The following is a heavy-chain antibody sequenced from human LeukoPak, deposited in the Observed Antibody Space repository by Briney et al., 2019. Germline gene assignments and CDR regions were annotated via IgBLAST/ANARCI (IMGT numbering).Heavy chain of an antibody. J-gene: IGHJ4*02. D-gene: IGHD2-8*02. CDR3: ASSAGASFDY. CDR1: GGSISSYY. V-gene: IGHV4-59*01. Sequence: SETLSLTCTVSGGSISSYYWSWLRQPPGKGLEWIGYIYYSGSTNYNPSLKSRVTISVDTSKNQFSLKLSSVTAADTAVYYCASSAGASFDYWGQGTLVTVSS. CDR2: IYYSGST.